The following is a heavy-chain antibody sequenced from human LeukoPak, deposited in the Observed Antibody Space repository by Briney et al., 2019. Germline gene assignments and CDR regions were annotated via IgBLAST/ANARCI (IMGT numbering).Heavy chain of an antibody. D-gene: IGHD6-13*01. V-gene: IGHV4-61*01. CDR1: GGSFSSGNYY. CDR2: IYYTGST. CDR3: ARGEIAAGVFEY. J-gene: IGHJ4*02. Sequence: PSETLSLTCTVSGGSFSSGNYYWSWIRQPPGKGLEWIVYIYYTGSTTYNPSLKGRVTISLDTSKNLFSLKLSPVGGADTAVYYCARGEIAAGVFEYWGEGTLVSVSS.